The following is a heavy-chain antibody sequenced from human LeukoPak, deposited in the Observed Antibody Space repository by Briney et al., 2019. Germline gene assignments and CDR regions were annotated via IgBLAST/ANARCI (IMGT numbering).Heavy chain of an antibody. CDR3: ARRYCSSTSCYFHFDY. CDR1: GGSISSYY. V-gene: IGHV4-59*01. Sequence: ASETLSLTCTVSGGSISSYYWSWIRQPPGKGLEWIGYIYYSGSTNYNPSLKGRVTISVDPSKNQFSLKLSSVTAADTAVYYCARRYCSSTSCYFHFDYWGQGTLVTVSS. D-gene: IGHD2-2*01. J-gene: IGHJ4*02. CDR2: IYYSGST.